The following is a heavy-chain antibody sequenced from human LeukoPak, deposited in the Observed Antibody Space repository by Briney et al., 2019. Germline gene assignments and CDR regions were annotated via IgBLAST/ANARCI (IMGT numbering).Heavy chain of an antibody. J-gene: IGHJ3*02. D-gene: IGHD3-22*01. CDR1: GFTFGSYA. CDR2: ISGSGGST. CDR3: ARGYFDTRYAFDI. Sequence: PGGSLTFSCAASGFTFGSYAMSWVRQAPGKGLEWVSAISGSGGSTYFADPVKGRFTISRDNSKNTLYLQMNSLRAEDTAVYYCARGYFDTRYAFDIWGQGTMVTVSS. V-gene: IGHV3-23*01.